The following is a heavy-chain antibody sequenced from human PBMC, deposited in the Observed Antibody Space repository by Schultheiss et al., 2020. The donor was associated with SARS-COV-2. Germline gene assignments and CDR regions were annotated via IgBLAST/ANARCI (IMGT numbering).Heavy chain of an antibody. CDR1: GFTFDDYT. J-gene: IGHJ4*02. CDR3: AKDRYSSSSHYFDY. CDR2: ISWDGGST. D-gene: IGHD6-6*01. V-gene: IGHV3-43*01. Sequence: GGSLRLSFAASGFTFDDYTMHWVRQAPGKGLEWVSLISWDGGSTYYADSVKGRFTISRDNSKNSLYLQMNSLRTEDTALYYCAKDRYSSSSHYFDYWGQGTLVTVSS.